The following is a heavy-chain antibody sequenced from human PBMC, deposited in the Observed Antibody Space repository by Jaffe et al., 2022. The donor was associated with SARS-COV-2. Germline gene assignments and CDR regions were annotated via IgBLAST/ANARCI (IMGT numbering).Heavy chain of an antibody. CDR2: IYYSGST. D-gene: IGHD3-22*01. Sequence: QVQLQESGPGLVKPSETLSLTCTVSGGSISSYYWSWIRQPPGKGLEWIGYIYYSGSTNYNPSLKSRVTISVDTSKNQFSLKLSSVTAADTAVYYCARSYYDSSGYYYLGFDYWGQGTLVTVSS. V-gene: IGHV4-59*01. J-gene: IGHJ4*02. CDR3: ARSYYDSSGYYYLGFDY. CDR1: GGSISSYY.